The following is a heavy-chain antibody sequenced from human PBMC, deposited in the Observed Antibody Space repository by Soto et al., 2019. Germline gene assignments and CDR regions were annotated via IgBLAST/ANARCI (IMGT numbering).Heavy chain of an antibody. CDR2: INPSGGST. CDR1: GYTFTSYY. CDR3: ARAHPDYYDSSGRLGGVDYGMDV. V-gene: IGHV1-46*01. D-gene: IGHD3-22*01. J-gene: IGHJ6*02. Sequence: QVQLVQSGAEVKKPGASVKVSCKASGYTFTSYYMHWERQAPGQGLEWMGIINPSGGSTSYAQKFQGRVTMTRDTSTSTVYMELCSLRSEDTAVYYCARAHPDYYDSSGRLGGVDYGMDVWGQGTTVTVSS.